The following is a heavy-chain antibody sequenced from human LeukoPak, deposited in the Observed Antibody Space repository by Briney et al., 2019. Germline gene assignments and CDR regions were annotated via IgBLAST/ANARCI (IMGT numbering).Heavy chain of an antibody. CDR1: GFTFSNYE. J-gene: IGHJ4*02. CDR3: ARDPYGTGAFDY. V-gene: IGHV3-66*01. Sequence: QSGGSLRLSCAASGFTFSNYELNWVRQAPGKGLEWVSVVYTGGNTYYADSVKGRFTISRDNPKNTVYLQVNSLRAEDTAVYYCARDPYGTGAFDYWGQGTQVTVSS. CDR2: VYTGGNT. D-gene: IGHD1-1*01.